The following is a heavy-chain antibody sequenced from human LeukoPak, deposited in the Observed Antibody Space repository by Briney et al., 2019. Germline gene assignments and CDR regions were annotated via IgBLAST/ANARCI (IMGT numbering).Heavy chain of an antibody. CDR1: GFTFSDYS. Sequence: GGSLRLSCAASGFTFSDYSMNWVRQAPGKGLEDVSYISSDGKTTWYADSVKGRFTASRDNAKSSLYLQMNSLRVEDTAVYYCARDQRFLVWLFPGYYYYYMDVWGKGTTVTVSS. CDR3: ARDQRFLVWLFPGYYYYYMDV. D-gene: IGHD3-3*01. J-gene: IGHJ6*03. V-gene: IGHV3-48*04. CDR2: ISSDGKTT.